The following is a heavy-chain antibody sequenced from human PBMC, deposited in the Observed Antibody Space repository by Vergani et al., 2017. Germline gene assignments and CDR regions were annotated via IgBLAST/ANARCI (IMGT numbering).Heavy chain of an antibody. V-gene: IGHV1-2*02. CDR3: ARAGKYQLLYYFDY. CDR1: GYTFTSYG. D-gene: IGHD2-2*01. CDR2: INPNSGGT. Sequence: QVQLVQSGAEVKKPGASVKVSCKASGYTFTSYGISWVRQAPGQGLEWMGWINPNSGGTNYAQKFQGRVTMTRDTSISTAYMELSRLRSDDTAVYYCARAGKYQLLYYFDYWGQGTLVTVSS. J-gene: IGHJ4*02.